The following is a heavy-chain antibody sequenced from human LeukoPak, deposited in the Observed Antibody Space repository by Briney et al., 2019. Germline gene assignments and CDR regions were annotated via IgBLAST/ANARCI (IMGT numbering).Heavy chain of an antibody. Sequence: PGGSLRLSCVASGFTFSSYSMNWVRQAPGKGLEWISYISSFGGTIYYADSVKGRFTISRDNAKNSLCLQMNSLRAEDTAVYYCGDYDSTDYWGQGTLVTVSS. D-gene: IGHD3-22*01. V-gene: IGHV3-48*01. CDR2: ISSFGGTI. J-gene: IGHJ4*02. CDR3: GDYDSTDY. CDR1: GFTFSSYS.